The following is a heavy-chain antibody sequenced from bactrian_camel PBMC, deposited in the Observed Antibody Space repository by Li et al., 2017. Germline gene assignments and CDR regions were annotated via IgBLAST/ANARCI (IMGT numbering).Heavy chain of an antibody. CDR2: FYQTDGDT. D-gene: IGHD2*01. V-gene: IGHV3-3*01. Sequence: VQLVESGGGSVQAGGSLKLSCVVSGNNSARKCLAWFRRAPGKEREAVASFYQTDGDTSYADSVKGRFTISQDNASKTVVPQMKSLKAEDTAMYHCAVYDAYAGRCSFREDYYDYWGPGTQVTVS. J-gene: IGHJ4*01. CDR3: AVYDAYAGRCSFREDYYDY. CDR1: GNNSARKC.